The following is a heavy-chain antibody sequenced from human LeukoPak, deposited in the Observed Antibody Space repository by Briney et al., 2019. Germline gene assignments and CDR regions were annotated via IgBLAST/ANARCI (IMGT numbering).Heavy chain of an antibody. CDR1: RCTLSSYV. D-gene: IGHD3-10*01. CDR2: IIPILCTA. Sequence: ASVQVSCQASRCTLSSYVISWVRQAAGQGLEWMGGIIPILCTANYAQKFQGRVTITADESTSAAYMELSSLRSEDTAVYYCARDWEITMVRGVIEGAFDIWGQGTMVTVSS. V-gene: IGHV1-69*13. J-gene: IGHJ3*02. CDR3: ARDWEITMVRGVIEGAFDI.